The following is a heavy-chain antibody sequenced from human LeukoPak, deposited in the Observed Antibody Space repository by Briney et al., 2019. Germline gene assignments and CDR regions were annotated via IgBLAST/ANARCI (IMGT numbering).Heavy chain of an antibody. Sequence: GASLEISCKASGHSFSSYWIDWVRQMPGKGLEWMGFIYPGDSDTRYSPSFQGQVTISVDKSIGTAYLQWSSLKASDTAMYYCARGNTNFEYWGQGTLVTVSS. V-gene: IGHV5-51*01. J-gene: IGHJ4*02. CDR3: ARGNTNFEY. CDR1: GHSFSSYW. D-gene: IGHD2-8*01. CDR2: IYPGDSDT.